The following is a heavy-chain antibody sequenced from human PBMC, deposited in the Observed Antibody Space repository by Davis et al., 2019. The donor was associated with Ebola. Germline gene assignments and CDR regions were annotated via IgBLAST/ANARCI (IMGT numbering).Heavy chain of an antibody. CDR2: INHHGIT. Sequence: MPGGSLRLSCAVYGGSFSGYYWSWIRQPPGKGLEWMGEINHHGITSYNPSLKSRVTMTVDTSKSQFSLKLRYVTAADTAVYYCAKSRRGYSYGLFDNWGQGTLVTVPS. V-gene: IGHV4-34*01. J-gene: IGHJ4*02. D-gene: IGHD5-18*01. CDR3: AKSRRGYSYGLFDN. CDR1: GGSFSGYY.